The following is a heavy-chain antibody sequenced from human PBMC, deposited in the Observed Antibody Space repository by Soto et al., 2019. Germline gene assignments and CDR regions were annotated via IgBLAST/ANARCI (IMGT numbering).Heavy chain of an antibody. Sequence: SETLSLTCAVYGGSFSGYYWTWIRQPPGTGLEWIGEINHSGSTNYNPSLMSRVTLSVDTSKNHFSLKLTSVTAADTAVYYCARDKITGLFDYWGQGTLVTVS. V-gene: IGHV4-34*01. J-gene: IGHJ4*02. D-gene: IGHD2-8*02. CDR2: INHSGST. CDR3: ARDKITGLFDY. CDR1: GGSFSGYY.